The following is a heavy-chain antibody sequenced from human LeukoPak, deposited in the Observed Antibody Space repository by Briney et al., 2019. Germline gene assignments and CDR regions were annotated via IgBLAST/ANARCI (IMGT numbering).Heavy chain of an antibody. CDR3: TKAQLPRHELGNFYFDY. D-gene: IGHD7-27*01. Sequence: GGSLRLSCAASGFTFRTYDMHWVRQATGKGLEWVSGIGTAGDAYYPGSVKGRFTISREDAKNSLFLQMNSLRDGHTAVYYCTKAQLPRHELGNFYFDYWGQGVLVTVSS. CDR1: GFTFRTYD. CDR2: IGTAGDA. V-gene: IGHV3-13*01. J-gene: IGHJ4*02.